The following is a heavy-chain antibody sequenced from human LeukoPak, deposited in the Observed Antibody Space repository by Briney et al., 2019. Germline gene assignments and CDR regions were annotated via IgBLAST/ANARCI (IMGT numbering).Heavy chain of an antibody. CDR2: IYHSGST. J-gene: IGHJ4*02. CDR3: AGGRYSSGWYYFDY. V-gene: IGHV4-30-2*01. Sequence: SQTLSLTCTVSGGSVSSGGYYWSWIRQPPGKGLEWIGYIYHSGSTYYNPSLKSRVTISVDRSKNQFSLKLSSVTAADTAVYYCAGGRYSSGWYYFDYWGQGTLVTVSS. D-gene: IGHD6-19*01. CDR1: GGSVSSGGYY.